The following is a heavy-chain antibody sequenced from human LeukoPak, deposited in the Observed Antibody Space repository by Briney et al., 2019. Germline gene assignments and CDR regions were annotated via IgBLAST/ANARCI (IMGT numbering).Heavy chain of an antibody. V-gene: IGHV4-59*01. CDR1: GGSISSYY. D-gene: IGHD3-10*01. Sequence: SETLSLTCTVSGGSISSYYWSWIRQPPGKGLEWIGYIYYSGSTNYNPSLKSRVTISVDTSKNQFSLKLSSVTAADTAVYYCAREGSDYYGSGSYYRSYYYYMDVWGKGTTVTISS. J-gene: IGHJ6*03. CDR3: AREGSDYYGSGSYYRSYYYYMDV. CDR2: IYYSGST.